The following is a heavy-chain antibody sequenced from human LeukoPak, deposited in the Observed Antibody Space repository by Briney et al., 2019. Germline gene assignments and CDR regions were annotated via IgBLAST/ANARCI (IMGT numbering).Heavy chain of an antibody. CDR1: GFTFSSYS. Sequence: PGGSLRLSCAASGFTFSSYSMNWVRQAPGKGLEWVSYISSSSSTIYYADSVKGRFTISRDNAKNSLYLQMNSLRAEDTAVYYCARSPPAAGTRYISWFDPWGQGTLVTVSS. D-gene: IGHD6-13*01. CDR3: ARSPPAAGTRYISWFDP. CDR2: ISSSSSTI. V-gene: IGHV3-48*01. J-gene: IGHJ5*02.